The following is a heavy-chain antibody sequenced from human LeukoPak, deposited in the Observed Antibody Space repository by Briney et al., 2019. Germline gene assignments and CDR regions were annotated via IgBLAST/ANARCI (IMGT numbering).Heavy chain of an antibody. Sequence: ASVKVSCKASVYTFTDYYMHWVRQAPGQGLEWMGWINPNSGGTDYTQKFQGRVTMTRDTSISTAYMELGRLTSDDTAVYYCARDFWSSSWYNYYYYYMDVWGKGTTVTVSS. CDR1: VYTFTDYY. D-gene: IGHD6-13*01. V-gene: IGHV1-2*02. J-gene: IGHJ6*03. CDR3: ARDFWSSSWYNYYYYYMDV. CDR2: INPNSGGT.